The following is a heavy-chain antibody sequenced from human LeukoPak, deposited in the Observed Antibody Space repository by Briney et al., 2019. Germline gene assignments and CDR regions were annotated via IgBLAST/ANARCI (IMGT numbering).Heavy chain of an antibody. V-gene: IGHV3-48*01. CDR1: GFTFSSYS. J-gene: IGHJ4*02. D-gene: IGHD3-3*01. CDR2: ISGSSSTI. Sequence: PGGSLRLSCAASGFTFSSYSMNWVRQAPGKGLEWVSYISGSSSTIYYADSVKGRFTISRDNAKNSLYLQMNSLRAEDTAVYYCAREREWTFWSGYHDYWGQGTLVTVSS. CDR3: AREREWTFWSGYHDY.